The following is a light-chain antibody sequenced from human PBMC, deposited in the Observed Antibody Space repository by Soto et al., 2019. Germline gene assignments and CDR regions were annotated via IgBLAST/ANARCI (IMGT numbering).Light chain of an antibody. CDR1: SSNIGAGYD. J-gene: IGLJ1*01. CDR2: GNS. CDR3: QSYDSSLSDV. V-gene: IGLV1-40*01. Sequence: QSVLTQPPSVSGAPGQRVTIPCTGSSSNIGAGYDVHWYQQLPGTVPKLLIYGNSNRPSGVPDRFSGSKSGTSASLAITGLQAEDDADYYCQSYDSSLSDVFGTGTKLTVL.